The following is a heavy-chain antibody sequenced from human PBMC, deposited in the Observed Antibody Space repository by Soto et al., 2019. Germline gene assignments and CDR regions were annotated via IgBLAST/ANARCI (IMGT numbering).Heavy chain of an antibody. V-gene: IGHV4-4*07. CDR1: GGSISSYY. CDR3: ARVRVTGTTYYYYYGMDV. CDR2: IYTSGST. Sequence: KPSETLSLTCTVSGGSISSYYWSWIRQPAGKGLEWIGRIYTSGSTNYNPSLKSRVTMSVDTSKNQFSLKLSSVTAADTAVYYCARVRVTGTTYYYYYGMDVWGQGTTVTVSS. D-gene: IGHD1-7*01. J-gene: IGHJ6*02.